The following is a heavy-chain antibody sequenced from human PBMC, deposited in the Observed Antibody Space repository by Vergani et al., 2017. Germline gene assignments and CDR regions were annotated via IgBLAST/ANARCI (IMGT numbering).Heavy chain of an antibody. V-gene: IGHV3-30*03. D-gene: IGHD6-19*01. CDR1: GFTFSSYG. CDR3: ATARYSSGWDTDAFDI. Sequence: QVQLVESGGGVVQPGRSLRLSCAASGFTFSSYGMHWVRQAPGKGLEWVAVISYDGRNKYYADSVKGRFTISRDNSKNTLYLQMNSLRAEDTALYYCATARYSSGWDTDAFDIWGQGTRVTVSS. CDR2: ISYDGRNK. J-gene: IGHJ3*02.